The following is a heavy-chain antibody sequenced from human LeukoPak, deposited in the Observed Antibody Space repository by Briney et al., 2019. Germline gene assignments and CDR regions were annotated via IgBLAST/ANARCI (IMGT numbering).Heavy chain of an antibody. J-gene: IGHJ4*02. D-gene: IGHD3-22*01. Sequence: ASVKVSCKASGYTFTNYDISWVRQAPGQGLEWMGWISAYNGNTNYAQKLQGRVTMTTDTSTSTAYMELRSLRSDDTAVYYCARWGHYYDSSGYLPWGQGTLVTVSS. CDR1: GYTFTNYD. CDR2: ISAYNGNT. CDR3: ARWGHYYDSSGYLP. V-gene: IGHV1-18*01.